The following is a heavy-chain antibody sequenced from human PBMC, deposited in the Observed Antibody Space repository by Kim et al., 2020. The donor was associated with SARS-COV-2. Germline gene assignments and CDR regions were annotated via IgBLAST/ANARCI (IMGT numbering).Heavy chain of an antibody. CDR2: IKRKTDGGTT. Sequence: GGSLRLSCAVSGLTFNNAWMHWVRQSPGRGLEWVGRIKRKTDGGTTDYAAPVKGRFTISRDDSKNTLYLQMNSLKIEDTAVYYCSTAVAANYYYYHGLDVWYMGTTVPVSS. J-gene: IGHJ6*04. V-gene: IGHV3-15*01. CDR3: STAVAANYYYYHGLDV. D-gene: IGHD6-19*01. CDR1: GLTFNNAW.